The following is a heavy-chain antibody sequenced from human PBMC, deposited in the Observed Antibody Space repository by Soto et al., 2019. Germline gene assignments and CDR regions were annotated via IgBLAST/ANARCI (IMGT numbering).Heavy chain of an antibody. CDR1: GGSISSGGYY. Sequence: SETLSLTCTVSGGSISSGGYYWSWIRQHPGKGLEWIGYIYYSGSTYYNPSLKSRVTISVDTSKNQFSLKLSSVTAADTAVYYCASITYVWGSYRPDYWGQGTLVTVSS. CDR2: IYYSGST. J-gene: IGHJ4*02. D-gene: IGHD3-16*02. CDR3: ASITYVWGSYRPDY. V-gene: IGHV4-31*03.